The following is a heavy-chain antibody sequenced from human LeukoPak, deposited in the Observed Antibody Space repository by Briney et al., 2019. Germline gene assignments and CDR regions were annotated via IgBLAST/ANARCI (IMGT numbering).Heavy chain of an antibody. CDR3: ARASIAAAGTAVDY. V-gene: IGHV1-2*02. J-gene: IGHJ4*02. Sequence: ASVKVSCKASGYTFTGYYMHCVRQAPGQGLEWMGWINPNSGGTNYAQKFQGRVTMTRDTSISTAYMELSRLRSDDTAVYYCARASIAAAGTAVDYWGQGTLVTVSS. CDR2: INPNSGGT. CDR1: GYTFTGYY. D-gene: IGHD6-13*01.